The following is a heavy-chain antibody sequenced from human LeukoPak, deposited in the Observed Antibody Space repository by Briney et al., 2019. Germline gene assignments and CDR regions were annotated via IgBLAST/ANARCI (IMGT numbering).Heavy chain of an antibody. CDR3: ALTRQYYFDY. Sequence: ASVKVSCKASGYTFTTYDIHWVRQATGQGLEWMGWINPNSGGTNYAQKFQGRVTMTRDTSISTAYMELSRLRSDDTAVYYCALTRQYYFDYWGQGTLVTVSS. V-gene: IGHV1-2*02. CDR2: INPNSGGT. CDR1: GYTFTTYD. J-gene: IGHJ4*02. D-gene: IGHD1-14*01.